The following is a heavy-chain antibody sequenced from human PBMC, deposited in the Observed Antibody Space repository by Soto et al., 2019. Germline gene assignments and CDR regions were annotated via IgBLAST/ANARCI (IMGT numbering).Heavy chain of an antibody. CDR3: ARRWGEGRVDC. V-gene: IGHV4-4*02. D-gene: IGHD3-10*01. CDR1: GGSISSSNW. J-gene: IGHJ4*02. Sequence: QVQLQESGPGLVKPSGTLSLTCAVSGGSISSSNWWSWVRQPPGKGLEWIGEIYHSGNTNYNPSLKSRLNMAVDKSRTQNSPNLRSVTAADTAVYYCARRWGEGRVDCWGQGTPVTVS. CDR2: IYHSGNT.